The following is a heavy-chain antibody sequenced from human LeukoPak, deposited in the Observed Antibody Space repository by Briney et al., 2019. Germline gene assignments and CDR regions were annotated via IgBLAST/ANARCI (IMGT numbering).Heavy chain of an antibody. V-gene: IGHV4-31*03. D-gene: IGHD2-21*02. CDR2: IYYSGST. J-gene: IGHJ5*02. Sequence: PSETLDLNCTVSAGAISSGGYYGSWIRQHPGKGLEWIGHIYYSGSTYYNPSLKSRITISVDTSKNQFSLKLSSVTAADTAVYYCARVIPHCGGDCYSGFDPWGQGTLVTDSS. CDR3: ARVIPHCGGDCYSGFDP. CDR1: AGAISSGGYY.